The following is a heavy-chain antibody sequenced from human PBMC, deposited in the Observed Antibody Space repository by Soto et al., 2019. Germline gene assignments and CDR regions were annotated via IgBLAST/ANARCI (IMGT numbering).Heavy chain of an antibody. V-gene: IGHV3-30*03. CDR1: GFTFSSYG. J-gene: IGHJ6*02. CDR2: ISYDGSNK. CDR3: ATYGMDV. Sequence: QVQLAESGGGVVQPGRSLRLSCAASGFTFSSYGMHWVRQAPGKGLEWVAVISYDGSNKYYADSVKGRFTISRDNSKNTLYLQMNSLRAEDTAVYYCATYGMDVWGQGTTVTVSS.